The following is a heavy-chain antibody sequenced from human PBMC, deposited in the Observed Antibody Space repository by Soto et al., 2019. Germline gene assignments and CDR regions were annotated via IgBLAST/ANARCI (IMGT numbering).Heavy chain of an antibody. CDR2: IYYSGVT. CDR1: GDSISTYN. J-gene: IGHJ5*02. V-gene: IGHV4-59*01. Sequence: LSLTCTVSGDSISTYNWGWIRQPPGKGLEWIGCIYYSGVTNYNPSLKSRVTISVDTSKNQFSLKLSSVTAADTAVYYCARDYGGNSLSWFDPWGQGTLVTVSS. CDR3: ARDYGGNSLSWFDP. D-gene: IGHD2-21*02.